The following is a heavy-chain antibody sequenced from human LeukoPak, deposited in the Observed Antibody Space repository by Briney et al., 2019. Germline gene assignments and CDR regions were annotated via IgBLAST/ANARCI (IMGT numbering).Heavy chain of an antibody. CDR1: GVSISNFY. CDR2: IYHSGNT. J-gene: IGHJ5*02. V-gene: IGHV4-59*01. Sequence: PSETLSLTCTVSGVSISNFYWSWIRQPPGRGLEWIGYIYHSGNTNYNPSLKSRVTISVDTSKYQFSLRLTSVTAADTAVYYCARALRQQLLIGWFDPWGQGTLVTVSS. D-gene: IGHD6-13*01. CDR3: ARALRQQLLIGWFDP.